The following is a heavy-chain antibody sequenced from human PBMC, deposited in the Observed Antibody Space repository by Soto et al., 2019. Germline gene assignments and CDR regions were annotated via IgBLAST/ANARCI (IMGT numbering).Heavy chain of an antibody. Sequence: QVQLVQSGAEVKKPGASVKVSCKASGYTFTGYYMHWVRQAPGQGLEWMGWINPNSGGTNYAQKFQGWVTMTRDTSISRASMELSSLRADDAAVYYCARELQLRVCDYWGQGTLVTVSS. CDR3: ARELQLRVCDY. CDR2: INPNSGGT. J-gene: IGHJ4*02. D-gene: IGHD1-7*01. V-gene: IGHV1-2*04. CDR1: GYTFTGYY.